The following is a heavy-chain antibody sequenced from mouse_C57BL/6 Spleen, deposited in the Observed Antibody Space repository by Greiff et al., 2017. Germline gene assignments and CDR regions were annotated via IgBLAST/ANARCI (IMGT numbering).Heavy chain of an antibody. CDR3: ARGGWYVGY. V-gene: IGHV1-69*01. CDR2: IDPSDSYT. CDR1: GYTFTSYW. J-gene: IGHJ2*01. Sequence: QVQLQQPGAELVMPGASVKLSCKASGYTFTSYWMHWVKQRPGQGLEWIGEIDPSDSYTNYNQKFKGKSTLTVDKSSSTAYMQLSSLTSEDSAVYYCARGGWYVGYWGQGTTLTVSS. D-gene: IGHD1-1*02.